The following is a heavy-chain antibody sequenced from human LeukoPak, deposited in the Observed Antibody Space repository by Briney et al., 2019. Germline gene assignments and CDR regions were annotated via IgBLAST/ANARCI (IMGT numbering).Heavy chain of an antibody. J-gene: IGHJ5*02. CDR3: ARGYSSGWRLNWFDP. CDR1: GGSFSGYY. D-gene: IGHD6-19*01. CDR2: INHSGST. V-gene: IGHV4-34*01. Sequence: SETLSLTCAVYGGSFSGYYWSWIRQPPGKGLEWIGEINHSGSTNYNPSLKSRVTISVDTSKNQFSLKLSSVTAADTAVYYCARGYSSGWRLNWFDPWGQGTLVTVSS.